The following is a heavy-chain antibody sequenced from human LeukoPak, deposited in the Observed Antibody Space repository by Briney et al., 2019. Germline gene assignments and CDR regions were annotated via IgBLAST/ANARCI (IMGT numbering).Heavy chain of an antibody. CDR2: IYGSGYT. Sequence: SETLSLTCTVSGGSISGWYWSWIRQPPGKGLEWIGYIYGSGYTNYNPSLKSRVTMSLDTSKNQFSLNLTSVTAADTAVYFCARETADLGRSLDSWGQGTLVTVSS. CDR3: ARETADLGRSLDS. V-gene: IGHV4-59*12. J-gene: IGHJ4*02. CDR1: GGSISGWY. D-gene: IGHD1-26*01.